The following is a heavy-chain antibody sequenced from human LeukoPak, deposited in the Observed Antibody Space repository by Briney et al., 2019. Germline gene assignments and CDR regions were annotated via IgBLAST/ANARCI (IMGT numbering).Heavy chain of an antibody. Sequence: GGSLRLSCAASGFTFSTYSINWVRQAPGKGLEWISSISSSSSNIYYADSVKGRFTISRDNAKNSVYLQMNNLRGEDTAVYYCARDRVNTLFGYFDYWGQGNLVTVSS. J-gene: IGHJ4*02. CDR3: ARDRVNTLFGYFDY. CDR2: ISSSSSNI. CDR1: GFTFSTYS. D-gene: IGHD3-16*01. V-gene: IGHV3-21*01.